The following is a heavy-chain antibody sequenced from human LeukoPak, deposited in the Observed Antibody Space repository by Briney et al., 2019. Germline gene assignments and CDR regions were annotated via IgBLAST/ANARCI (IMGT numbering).Heavy chain of an antibody. D-gene: IGHD6-19*01. J-gene: IGHJ4*02. CDR1: GGSISSSGYY. CDR3: ARTIGSGRKIYFDY. CDR2: IYSDGST. Sequence: SETLSLTCTVSGGSISSSGYYWGWIRLPPGKGLEWIRTIYSDGSTYYNPSLKTRVTISVDTSKNQFSLKLSSVTDADTAVYYCARTIGSGRKIYFDYWGQGILVTVSS. V-gene: IGHV4-39*01.